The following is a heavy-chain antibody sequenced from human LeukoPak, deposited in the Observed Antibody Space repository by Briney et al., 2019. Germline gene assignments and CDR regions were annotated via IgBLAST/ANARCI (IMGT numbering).Heavy chain of an antibody. D-gene: IGHD1-26*01. CDR3: AGRAFES. J-gene: IGHJ4*02. V-gene: IGHV3-7*01. CDR1: GFTFSVSW. CDR2: INQGGSEI. Sequence: GGSLRLSCEASGFTFSVSWMHWVRQAPGKGLVWVANINQGGSEIYHADSVKGRFTISRDNAKRSLYLQMNGLRAEDTGVYYCAGRAFESWGQGTLVTVSS.